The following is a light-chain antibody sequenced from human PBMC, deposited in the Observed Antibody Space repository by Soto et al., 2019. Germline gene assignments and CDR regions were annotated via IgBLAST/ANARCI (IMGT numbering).Light chain of an antibody. CDR3: QQYGNSLWT. Sequence: EVELTQSPGSLSLSPGDRATLSCRASESVSSSFLTWYQQKPGQAPRLLIYRTSIRGTGIPARFSGSGSGTDFTLTISRLEPEDFAVYFCQQYGNSLWTFGEGTTVEIK. CDR2: RTS. V-gene: IGKV3-20*01. CDR1: ESVSSSF. J-gene: IGKJ1*01.